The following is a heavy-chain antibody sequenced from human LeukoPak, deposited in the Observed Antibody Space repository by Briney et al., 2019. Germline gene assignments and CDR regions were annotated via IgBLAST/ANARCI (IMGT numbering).Heavy chain of an antibody. J-gene: IGHJ6*03. CDR3: ARDHTYWDNGGVNYYYYMDV. CDR2: ISSSSSYI. CDR1: GFTFSSYW. V-gene: IGHV3-21*01. D-gene: IGHD1/OR15-1a*01. Sequence: GGSLRLSCAASGFTFSSYWMHWVRQAPGKGLVWVSSISSSSSYIYYADSVKGRFTISRDNAKNSLYLQMNSLRAEDTAVYYCARDHTYWDNGGVNYYYYMDVWGKGTTVTISS.